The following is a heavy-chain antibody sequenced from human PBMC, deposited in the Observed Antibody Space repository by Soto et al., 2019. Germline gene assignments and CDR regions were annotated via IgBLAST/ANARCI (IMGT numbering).Heavy chain of an antibody. D-gene: IGHD1-26*01. Sequence: QLGGSLRLSCAASGFTFSIHTFHWVRQAPGKGLEWVATISYDGTIKYYADSVKGRVTISRDNSKNSLYLQMNSLRADDTAIYYCARGGGSYGLDYWGQGTLVTVSS. V-gene: IGHV3-30-3*01. CDR2: ISYDGTIK. CDR3: ARGGGSYGLDY. J-gene: IGHJ4*02. CDR1: GFTFSIHT.